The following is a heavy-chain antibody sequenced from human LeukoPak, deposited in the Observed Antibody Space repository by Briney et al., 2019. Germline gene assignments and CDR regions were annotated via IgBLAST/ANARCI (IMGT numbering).Heavy chain of an antibody. CDR1: GFTFSSYA. Sequence: GRSLRLSCAASGFTFSSYAMHWVRQAPGKGLEWVAVISYDGSNKYYADSVKGRFTISRDNSKNTLYLQMNSLRAEDTAVYYCARDPEDDILTGYYKRNYYYYGMDVWGQGTTVTVSS. J-gene: IGHJ6*02. CDR3: ARDPEDDILTGYYKRNYYYYGMDV. CDR2: ISYDGSNK. V-gene: IGHV3-30*04. D-gene: IGHD3-9*01.